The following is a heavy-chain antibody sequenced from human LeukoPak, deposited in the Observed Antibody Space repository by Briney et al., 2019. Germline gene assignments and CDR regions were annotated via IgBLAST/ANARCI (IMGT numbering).Heavy chain of an antibody. CDR2: IWYGGSNK. J-gene: IGHJ4*02. Sequence: TGGSLRLSCAASGFTFSSYGMHWVRQAPGKGLEWVAVIWYGGSNKYYADSVKGRFTISRDNSKNTLYLQMNSLRAEDTAVYYCAKDQIVVVPAAMGGFDYWGQGTLVTVSS. CDR1: GFTFSSYG. CDR3: AKDQIVVVPAAMGGFDY. V-gene: IGHV3-30*02. D-gene: IGHD2-2*01.